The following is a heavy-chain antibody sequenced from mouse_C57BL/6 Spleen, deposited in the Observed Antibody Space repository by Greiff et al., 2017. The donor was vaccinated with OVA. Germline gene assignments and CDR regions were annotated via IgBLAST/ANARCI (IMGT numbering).Heavy chain of an antibody. V-gene: IGHV1-81*01. J-gene: IGHJ2*01. CDR1: GYTFTSYG. CDR2: IYPCSGNT. Sequence: QVQLQQPGAELVRPGASVKLSCKASGYTFTSYGISWVKQRPGQGLEWIGKIYPCSGNTYYNEKFKGKATLTVDKSSSTAYMQLRSLTSEDSAVYYCARVDKVIGDYWGQGTTLTVSS. D-gene: IGHD1-3*01. CDR3: ARVDKVIGDY.